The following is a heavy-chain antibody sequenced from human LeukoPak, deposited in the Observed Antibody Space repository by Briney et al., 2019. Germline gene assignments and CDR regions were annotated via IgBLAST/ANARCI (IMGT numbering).Heavy chain of an antibody. CDR3: AGVYNTNRRAFDM. V-gene: IGHV3-74*01. Sequence: GGSLSLSCAASGFAFSSYWIHWVRQAPGKGLVWVSRINTDGSTTVYADSVRGRFTISRDNAKNTLYLQMISLRPEDTAVYYCAGVYNTNRRAFDMWGQGTMVTVSS. CDR1: GFAFSSYW. J-gene: IGHJ3*02. D-gene: IGHD1-14*01. CDR2: INTDGSTT.